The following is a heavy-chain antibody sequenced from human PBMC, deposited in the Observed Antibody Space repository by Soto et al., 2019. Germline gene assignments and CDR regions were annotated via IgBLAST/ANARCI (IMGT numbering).Heavy chain of an antibody. CDR2: IYSGGST. D-gene: IGHD3-10*01. CDR1: GFTVSSNY. V-gene: IGHV3-53*01. Sequence: GGSLRLSCAASGFTVSSNYMSWVRQAPGKGLEWVSVIYSGGSTYYADSVKGRFTISRDNSKNTLYLQMNSLRAEDTAVYYCAREVWFGYFDYWGQGTLVTVSS. J-gene: IGHJ4*02. CDR3: AREVWFGYFDY.